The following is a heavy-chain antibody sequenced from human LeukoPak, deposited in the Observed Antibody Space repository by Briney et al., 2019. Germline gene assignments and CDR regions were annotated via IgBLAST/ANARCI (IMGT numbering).Heavy chain of an antibody. CDR1: GGSISSSYW. J-gene: IGHJ3*02. Sequence: SGTLSLTCAVSGGSISSSYWWSWVRQPPGKGLEWIGETYHSGSTNYNPSLKSRVTISVDKSKNQFSLKLRSVTAADTAVYYCARNRGWDSFDIWGQGTMVTVSS. CDR2: TYHSGST. V-gene: IGHV4-4*02. D-gene: IGHD3-10*01. CDR3: ARNRGWDSFDI.